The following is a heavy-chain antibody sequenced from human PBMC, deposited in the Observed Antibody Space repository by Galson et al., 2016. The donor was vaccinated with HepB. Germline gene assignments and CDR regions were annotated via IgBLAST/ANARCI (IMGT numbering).Heavy chain of an antibody. CDR2: VIPIFGAA. D-gene: IGHD6-19*01. J-gene: IGHJ6*02. CDR3: ARNTIVVAGPTPPHPEHYHYGMDV. CDR1: GATFSSHV. V-gene: IGHV1-69*13. Sequence: SVKVSCKASGATFSSHVISWVRQAPGQGLEWMGGVIPIFGAANYAQRFQGRITITADESTNTVNMELSSLRSEDTAVYYCARNTIVVAGPTPPHPEHYHYGMDVWGQGTTVTVSS.